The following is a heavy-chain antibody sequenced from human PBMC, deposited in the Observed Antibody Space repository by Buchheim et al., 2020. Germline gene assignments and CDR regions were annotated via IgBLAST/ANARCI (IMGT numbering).Heavy chain of an antibody. CDR2: TYKSGST. Sequence: QVQLQESGPGLVKPSQTLSLTCTVSGGSISSGAYYWSWIRQHPGKGLEWIAYTYKSGSTYYNPSLKSRVTIPVDTSKNQFSLKLSSVTAADTAVYYCATKGGGSTSSSQFDYWGQGTL. CDR1: GGSISSGAYY. V-gene: IGHV4-31*03. D-gene: IGHD6-6*01. J-gene: IGHJ4*02. CDR3: ATKGGGSTSSSQFDY.